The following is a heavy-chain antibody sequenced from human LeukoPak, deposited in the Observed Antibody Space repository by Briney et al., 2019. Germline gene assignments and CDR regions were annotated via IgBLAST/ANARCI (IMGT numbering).Heavy chain of an antibody. CDR2: IYYSGST. V-gene: IGHV4-59*01. Sequence: SETLSLTCTVSGGSISSYYWTWIRQPPGKGLDWIGYIYYSGSTNYNPSLNSRVTISVDTSKNQFSLKLSSVTAADTAVYYCARGPPDRADIWGQGTMVTVSS. D-gene: IGHD3-16*02. J-gene: IGHJ3*02. CDR3: ARGPPDRADI. CDR1: GGSISSYY.